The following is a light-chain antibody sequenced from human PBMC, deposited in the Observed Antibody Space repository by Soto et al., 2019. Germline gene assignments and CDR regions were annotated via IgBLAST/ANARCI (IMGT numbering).Light chain of an antibody. J-gene: IGKJ3*01. CDR2: DAS. CDR3: QQYNSYPFT. CDR1: QRISSW. Sequence: EIQMTQSPSTPSASVGERVTITCRASQRISSWLAWYRQKPGKAPKLLIYDASRLESGVPSRFSGSGSGTEFTLTISSLQPDDFATYYCQQYNSYPFTFGPGTKVDIK. V-gene: IGKV1-5*01.